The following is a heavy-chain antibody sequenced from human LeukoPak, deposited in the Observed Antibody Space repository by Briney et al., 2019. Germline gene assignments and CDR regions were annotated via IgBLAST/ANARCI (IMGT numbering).Heavy chain of an antibody. V-gene: IGHV3-66*01. Sequence: GGSLRLSCAASGFTVSSNYMSWVRQAPGKGLEWVSVIYSGGSTYYADSVKGRFTISRDNSKNTLYLQMNSLRAEDTAVYYCARAVLATPNYFDYWGQGTPVTVSS. CDR1: GFTVSSNY. D-gene: IGHD5-12*01. J-gene: IGHJ4*02. CDR2: IYSGGST. CDR3: ARAVLATPNYFDY.